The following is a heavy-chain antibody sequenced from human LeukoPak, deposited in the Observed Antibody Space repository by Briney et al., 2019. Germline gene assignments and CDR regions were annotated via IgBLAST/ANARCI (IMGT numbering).Heavy chain of an antibody. CDR3: AREDDWNYEDY. V-gene: IGHV3-9*01. Sequence: PGGSLRLSCAASGFTFDDYAMHWVRQAPGKGLEWVSGISWNSGSIGYADSVKGRFTISRDNAKNSLYLQMNSLRAEDTALYYCAREDDWNYEDYWGQGTLVTVSS. J-gene: IGHJ4*02. D-gene: IGHD1-7*01. CDR1: GFTFDDYA. CDR2: ISWNSGSI.